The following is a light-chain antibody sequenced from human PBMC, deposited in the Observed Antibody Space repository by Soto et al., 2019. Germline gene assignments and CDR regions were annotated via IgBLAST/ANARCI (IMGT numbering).Light chain of an antibody. J-gene: IGLJ2*01. CDR2: VGTGGIVG. CDR3: GADHGSGSNFVV. Sequence: QSVLTQPPSASASLGASVTLTCTLSSGYSNYKVDWYQQRPGKGPRFVMRVGTGGIVGSKGDGIPDRFSVLGSGLNRYLTIKNIQEEDESVYHCGADHGSGSNFVVFGGGTKVTVL. V-gene: IGLV9-49*01. CDR1: SGYSNYK.